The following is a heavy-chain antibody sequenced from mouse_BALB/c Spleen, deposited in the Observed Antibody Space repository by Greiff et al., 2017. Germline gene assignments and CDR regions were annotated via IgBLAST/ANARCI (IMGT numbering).Heavy chain of an antibody. CDR1: GYSITSGYY. D-gene: IGHD2-3*01. CDR2: ISYDGSN. Sequence: EVKLMESGPGLVKPSQSLSLTCSVTGYSITSGYYWNWIRQFPGNKLEWMGYISYDGSNNYNPSLKNRISITRDTSKNQFFLKLNSVTTEDTATYYCARGHDGLAWFAYWGQGTLVTVSA. CDR3: ARGHDGLAWFAY. V-gene: IGHV3-6*02. J-gene: IGHJ3*01.